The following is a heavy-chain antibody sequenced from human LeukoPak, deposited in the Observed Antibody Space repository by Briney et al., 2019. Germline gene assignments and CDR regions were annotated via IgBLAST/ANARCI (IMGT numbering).Heavy chain of an antibody. V-gene: IGHV1-18*01. D-gene: IGHD4-11*01. CDR1: GNTYNNYG. CDR3: ARCRGYGNFVSGAFDL. CDR2: IRTSNDDT. J-gene: IGHJ3*01. Sequence: ASVKVSCKASGNTYNNYGFNWVRQAPGQGLQWIGWIRTSNDDTKYAQKFQDKVTMTTDTSTATVNMELRNLRSDDTAVYYCARCRGYGNFVSGAFDLWGQGTMVTVS.